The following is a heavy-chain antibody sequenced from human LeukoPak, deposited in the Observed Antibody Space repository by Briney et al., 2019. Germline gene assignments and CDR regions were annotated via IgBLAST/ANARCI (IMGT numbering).Heavy chain of an antibody. CDR3: ASTVTTPYYYYGMDV. CDR1: GFTVSSNY. V-gene: IGHV3-66*01. CDR2: IYSGGST. Sequence: GGSLRLSCAAPGFTVSSNYMSWVRQAPGKGLEWVSVIYSGGSTYYADSVKGRFTISRDNSKNTLYLQMNSLRAEDTAVYYCASTVTTPYYYYGMDVWGQGTTVTVSS. D-gene: IGHD4-17*01. J-gene: IGHJ6*02.